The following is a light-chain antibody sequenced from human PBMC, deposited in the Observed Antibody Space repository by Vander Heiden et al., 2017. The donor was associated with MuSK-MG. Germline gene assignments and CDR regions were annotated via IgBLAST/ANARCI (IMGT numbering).Light chain of an antibody. CDR2: GAS. CDR1: QSVSSSY. Sequence: EIVLTQSPGTLSLSPGERATLSCSASQSVSSSYLAWYQQKPGQAPRLLIYGASSRATGIPDRFSGSGSGTDFTLTISRLEPEDFAVYYCQRYGRSPRTFGQGTKVEIK. CDR3: QRYGRSPRT. J-gene: IGKJ1*01. V-gene: IGKV3-20*01.